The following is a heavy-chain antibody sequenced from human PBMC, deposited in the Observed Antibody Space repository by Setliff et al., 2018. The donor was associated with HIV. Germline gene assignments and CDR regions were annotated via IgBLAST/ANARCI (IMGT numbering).Heavy chain of an antibody. CDR2: MNPKSGKT. CDR1: GYSFTNYD. CDR3: ARGFYDFFYNYYMDV. V-gene: IGHV1-8*03. Sequence: ASVKVSCQASGYSFTNYDINWVRQATGQGLEWMGWMNPKSGKTGYAQKFQGRVTNTRNTSISTVYMDLDSLRSDDAAVYYRARGFYDFFYNYYMDVWGKGTTVTVSS. D-gene: IGHD3-3*01. J-gene: IGHJ6*03.